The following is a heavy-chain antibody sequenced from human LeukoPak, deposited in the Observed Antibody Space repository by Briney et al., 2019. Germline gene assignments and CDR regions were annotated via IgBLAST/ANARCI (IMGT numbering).Heavy chain of an antibody. Sequence: PGGSLRLSCAASGFTVSSNYMSWVRQAPGKGLEWVSTITGSGGSKYYADSLMGRFTISRDNSKNTLYLQMKYLRDEDTAVYYCATGGSMAHEGIHYWGQGTLVTVSS. J-gene: IGHJ4*02. V-gene: IGHV3-23*01. CDR2: ITGSGGSK. CDR1: GFTVSSNY. D-gene: IGHD2/OR15-2a*01. CDR3: ATGGSMAHEGIHY.